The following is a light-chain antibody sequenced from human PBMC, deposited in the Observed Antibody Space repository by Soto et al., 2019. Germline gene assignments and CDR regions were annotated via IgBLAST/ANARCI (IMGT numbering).Light chain of an antibody. CDR1: TGAVTSGHY. V-gene: IGLV7-46*01. CDR2: DTS. CDR3: LRSYSGARL. Sequence: QAVVTQEPSLTVSPGGTVTLTCGSTTGAVTSGHYPYWFQQKPGQAPRTLIYDTSNKHSWTPARFSGSLLGGKAALTLSGAQPEDEAEYYCLRSYSGARLFGAGTKVTVL. J-gene: IGLJ1*01.